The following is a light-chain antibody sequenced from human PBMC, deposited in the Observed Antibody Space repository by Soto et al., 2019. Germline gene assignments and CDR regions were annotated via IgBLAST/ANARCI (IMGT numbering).Light chain of an antibody. CDR1: QSVSSSY. CDR2: GAS. J-gene: IGKJ5*01. CDR3: QQYGSSPPRLT. Sequence: EMVLTQSPGTLSLSPGERATLSCRASQSVSSSYLAWYQQKPGQAPRLLIYGASSRATGIPDRFSGSGSGTDFTLTISRLEPEDFAVYYCQQYGSSPPRLTFGQGTRLEIK. V-gene: IGKV3-20*01.